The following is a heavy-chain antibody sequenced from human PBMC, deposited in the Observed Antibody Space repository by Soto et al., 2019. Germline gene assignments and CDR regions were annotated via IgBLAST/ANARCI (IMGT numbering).Heavy chain of an antibody. CDR1: GGTFSSYA. CDR2: IIPIFGTA. V-gene: IGHV1-69*06. J-gene: IGHJ3*02. D-gene: IGHD2-21*02. Sequence: QVQLVQSGAEVKKPGSSVKVSCKASGGTFSSYAISWVRQAPGQGLEWMGGIIPIFGTANYAQKFQGRVTITADKSTSTAYMELSSLRSEDTAVYYCAREVEVVTAIWDDAFDIWGQGTMVTVSS. CDR3: AREVEVVTAIWDDAFDI.